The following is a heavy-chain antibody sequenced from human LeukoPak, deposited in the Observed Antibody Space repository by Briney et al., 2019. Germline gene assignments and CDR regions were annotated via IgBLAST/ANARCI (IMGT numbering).Heavy chain of an antibody. Sequence: PGGSLRLSCAASGFTFSSYSMNWVRQAPGKGLEWVSYISSSSSTIYYADSVKGRFTISRDNDKNSLYLQMNSLRDEDTAVYYCARGAPFYDILTGADFDYWGQGTLVTVSS. J-gene: IGHJ4*02. V-gene: IGHV3-48*02. CDR2: ISSSSSTI. D-gene: IGHD3-9*01. CDR1: GFTFSSYS. CDR3: ARGAPFYDILTGADFDY.